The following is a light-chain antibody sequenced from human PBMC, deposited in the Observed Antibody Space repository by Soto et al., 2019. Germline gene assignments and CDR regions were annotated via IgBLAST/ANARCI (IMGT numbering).Light chain of an antibody. J-gene: IGLJ2*01. Sequence: QSALTQPASVSGSPGQSITISCTGTSNDIGAYNYVSWYRQHPGKAPRLLIYEVTHRPSGVSYRFSGSKSDNTASLTISGLQAEDEADYYCSSYTSSSTVIFGGGTKVTVL. CDR2: EVT. V-gene: IGLV2-14*01. CDR3: SSYTSSSTVI. CDR1: SNDIGAYNY.